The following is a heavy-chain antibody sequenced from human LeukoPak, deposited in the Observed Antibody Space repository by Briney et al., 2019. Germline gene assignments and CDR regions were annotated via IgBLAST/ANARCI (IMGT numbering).Heavy chain of an antibody. CDR2: ISGSGSNT. CDR1: GFTFANYA. D-gene: IGHD3-16*01. V-gene: IGHV3-23*01. Sequence: GGSLRLSCAASGFTFANYAMTWVRQAPGKGLDWVSLISGSGSNTYYTDSVQGRFTISGDNSRNTLYLQMSSLRAEDTAIYYCAKERGISYTYEFDYWGQGALVTVSS. CDR3: AKERGISYTYEFDY. J-gene: IGHJ4*02.